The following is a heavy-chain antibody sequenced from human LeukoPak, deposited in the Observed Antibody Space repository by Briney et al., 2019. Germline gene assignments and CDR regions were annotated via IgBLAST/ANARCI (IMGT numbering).Heavy chain of an antibody. V-gene: IGHV7-4-1*02. J-gene: IGHJ3*02. CDR1: GYTFTTYA. CDR3: ARGWGSSGLDAFDI. D-gene: IGHD6-19*01. Sequence: PRASVKVSCKASGYTFTTYAMNWVRQAPGQGLEWMGWINTNTGNPTSAQGFTGRFVFSLDTSVSTAYLQISSLKAEDTAVYYCARGWGSSGLDAFDIWGQGTMVTVSS. CDR2: INTNTGNP.